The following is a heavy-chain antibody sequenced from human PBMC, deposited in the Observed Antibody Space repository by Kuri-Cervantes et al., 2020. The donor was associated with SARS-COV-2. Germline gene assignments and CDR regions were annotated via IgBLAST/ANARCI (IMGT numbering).Heavy chain of an antibody. D-gene: IGHD2-2*01. V-gene: IGHV3-23*01. CDR1: GFTFSSYA. CDR3: AKGTPEYQLRAFDI. J-gene: IGHJ3*02. CDR2: ISGSGGST. Sequence: GESLKNSCAASGFTFSSYAMGWVRQAPGKGLEWVSAISGSGGSTYYADSVKGRFTISRDNSKNTLYLQMNSLRAEDTAVYYCAKGTPEYQLRAFDIWGQGTMVTVSS.